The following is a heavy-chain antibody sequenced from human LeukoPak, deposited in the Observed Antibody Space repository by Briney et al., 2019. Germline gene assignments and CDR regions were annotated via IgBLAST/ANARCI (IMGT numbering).Heavy chain of an antibody. J-gene: IGHJ4*02. CDR3: ARHPYGGNRYYFDY. V-gene: IGHV3-33*01. CDR2: IWYDGSNK. Sequence: GGSLRLSCAASGFTFSSYGMHWVRQAPGKGLEWVAVIWYDGSNKYYADSVKGRFTISRDNSKNTLYLQMNSLRAEDTAVYYCARHPYGGNRYYFDYWGQGTLVTVSS. CDR1: GFTFSSYG. D-gene: IGHD4-17*01.